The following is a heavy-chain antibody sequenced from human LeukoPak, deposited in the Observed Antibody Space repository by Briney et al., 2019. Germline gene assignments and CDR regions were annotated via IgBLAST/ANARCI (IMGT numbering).Heavy chain of an antibody. V-gene: IGHV1-69*05. CDR2: IIPIFGTA. CDR1: GGTFSSYA. D-gene: IGHD2-21*02. Sequence: SVKVSCKASGGTFSSYAISWVRQAPGQGLEWIGRIIPIFGTANYAQKFQGRVTITTDESTSTAYMELSSLRSEDTAVYYCAGQLVVVTAILFDYWGQGTLVTVSS. J-gene: IGHJ4*02. CDR3: AGQLVVVTAILFDY.